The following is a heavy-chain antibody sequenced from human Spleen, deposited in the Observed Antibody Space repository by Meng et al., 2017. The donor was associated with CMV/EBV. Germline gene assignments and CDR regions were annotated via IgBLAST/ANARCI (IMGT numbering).Heavy chain of an antibody. Sequence: GESLKISCAASGFTFSSYSMNWVRQAPGKGLEWVSSISSSSSYIYYADSVKGRFTISRDNAKNSLYLQMNSLRAEDTAVYYCARHIVVVPAAPPGYYYGMDVWGQGTTVTVSS. CDR2: ISSSSSYI. CDR1: GFTFSSYS. J-gene: IGHJ6*02. CDR3: ARHIVVVPAAPPGYYYGMDV. V-gene: IGHV3-21*01. D-gene: IGHD2-2*01.